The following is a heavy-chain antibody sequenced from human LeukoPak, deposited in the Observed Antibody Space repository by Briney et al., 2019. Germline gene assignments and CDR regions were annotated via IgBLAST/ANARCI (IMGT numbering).Heavy chain of an antibody. CDR1: GFTFSDYY. D-gene: IGHD6-19*01. CDR3: ARAVAGDCFDY. V-gene: IGHV3-11*06. CDR2: ISSSISYT. Sequence: GGSLRLSCAASGFTFSDYYMSWIRQAPGKGLEWLSYISSSISYTNYADSVKGRFTISRDNAKNSLYLQMNSLRAEDTAVYYCARAVAGDCFDYWGQGTLVTVSS. J-gene: IGHJ4*02.